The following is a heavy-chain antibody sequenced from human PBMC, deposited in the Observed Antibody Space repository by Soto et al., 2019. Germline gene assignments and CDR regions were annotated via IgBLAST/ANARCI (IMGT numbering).Heavy chain of an antibody. CDR2: IFSNDEK. J-gene: IGHJ4*02. Sequence: QVTLKESGPVLVKPTETLTLTCTVSGFSLSNARMGVSWIRQPPGKALEWLAHIFSNDEKSYSTSLKSRLTSPKDTSKRQVGLTLSNMDPVDTATYYCARHGRGVGARPLAYWGQGTLVTVSS. V-gene: IGHV2-26*01. CDR3: ARHGRGVGARPLAY. CDR1: GFSLSNARMG. D-gene: IGHD1-26*01.